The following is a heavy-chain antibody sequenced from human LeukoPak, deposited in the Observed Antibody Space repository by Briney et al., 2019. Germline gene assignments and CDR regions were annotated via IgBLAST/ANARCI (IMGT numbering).Heavy chain of an antibody. D-gene: IGHD6-13*01. Sequence: ASVKVSCKASGGTFSSYTISWVRQAPGQGLERMGRIIPILGIANYAQKFQGRVTITADKSTSTAYMELSSLRSEDTAVYYCARDYRRQLVNYFDYWGQGTLVTVSS. CDR3: ARDYRRQLVNYFDY. CDR2: IIPILGIA. J-gene: IGHJ4*02. CDR1: GGTFSSYT. V-gene: IGHV1-69*04.